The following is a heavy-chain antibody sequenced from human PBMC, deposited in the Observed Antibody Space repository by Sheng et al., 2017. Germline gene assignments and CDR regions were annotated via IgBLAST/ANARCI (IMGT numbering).Heavy chain of an antibody. CDR3: ARDKQVGSSGDAFDV. V-gene: IGHV3-48*03. CDR1: GFIFGRFE. CDR2: ISKSGDTK. J-gene: IGHJ3*01. D-gene: IGHD6-6*01. Sequence: EEQLEESGGGWVQPGGSLRLSCAASGFIFGRFEMNWVRQAPGKGLEWLSYISKSGDTKYYADSVKGRFTISRDNAKNSLYLQMSSLRADDTSVYYCARDKQVGSSGDAFDVWGRGTMVTVSS.